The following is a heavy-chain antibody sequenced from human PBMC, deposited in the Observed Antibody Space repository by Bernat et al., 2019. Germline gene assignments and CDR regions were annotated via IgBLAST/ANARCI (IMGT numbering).Heavy chain of an antibody. D-gene: IGHD3-3*01. V-gene: IGHV5-10-1*03. J-gene: IGHJ5*02. CDR1: GYSFTSYW. CDR2: IDPSDSYT. CDR3: ARHDPEWNWFDP. Sequence: EVQLVQSGAEVKKPGESLRISCKGSGYSFTSYWISWVRQMPGKGLEWRGRIDPSDSYTNYSPSFQGHVTISADKSISTAYLQWSSLKASDTAMYYCARHDPEWNWFDPWGQGTLVTVSS.